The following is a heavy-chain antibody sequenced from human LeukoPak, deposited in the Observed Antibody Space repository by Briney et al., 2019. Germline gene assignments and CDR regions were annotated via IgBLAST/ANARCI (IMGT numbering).Heavy chain of an antibody. CDR3: ARDRIPHCSGGSCSNFDY. Sequence: GGSLRLSCAASAFTFSRYTMNWVRQAPGKGLEWVASISSSSSYIYYADSVKGRFIISRDNAKRSLYLQMNSLRAEDTAVYYCARDRIPHCSGGSCSNFDYWGQGTLVTVST. V-gene: IGHV3-21*01. J-gene: IGHJ4*02. CDR1: AFTFSRYT. D-gene: IGHD2-15*01. CDR2: ISSSSSYI.